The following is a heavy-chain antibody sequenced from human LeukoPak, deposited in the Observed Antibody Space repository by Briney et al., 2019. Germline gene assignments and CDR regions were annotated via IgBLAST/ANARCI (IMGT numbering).Heavy chain of an antibody. CDR2: ISNSGST. CDR1: GGSISSHY. CDR3: GRDALVGYFSYYYMDV. J-gene: IGHJ6*03. Sequence: SETLSLTCTVSGGSISSHYWTWIRQSPVKGLEWIGDISNSGSTSYNPSLKSRVTISIDTSKNQFSLKLSSVTAADTAVYYCGRDALVGYFSYYYMDVWGKGTTVTVSS. D-gene: IGHD2-15*01. V-gene: IGHV4-59*11.